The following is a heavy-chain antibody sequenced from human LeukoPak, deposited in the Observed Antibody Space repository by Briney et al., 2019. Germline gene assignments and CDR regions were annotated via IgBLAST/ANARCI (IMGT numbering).Heavy chain of an antibody. CDR2: MNPNSGNT. J-gene: IGHJ6*02. D-gene: IGHD1-14*01. Sequence: ASVKVSCKASGYTFTSYDINWVRQATGQGLEWMGWMNPNSGNTGYAQKFQGRVTMTRNTSISTAYMELSSLRPEDTAVYYCARGRTTTYYYYGMDVWGQGTTVTVSS. CDR1: GYTFTSYD. V-gene: IGHV1-8*01. CDR3: ARGRTTTYYYYGMDV.